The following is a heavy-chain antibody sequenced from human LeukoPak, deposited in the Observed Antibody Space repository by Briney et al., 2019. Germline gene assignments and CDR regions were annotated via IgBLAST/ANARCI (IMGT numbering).Heavy chain of an antibody. CDR1: GFTFSSYW. Sequence: GGSLRLSCAASGFTFSSYWMSWVRQAPGKGLEWVANIKQDGSEKYYVDSVKGRFTISRDNAKNSLYLQMNSLRAEDTAVYYCARDGHALLRYFAWPGFDPWGQGTLVTVSS. D-gene: IGHD3-9*01. J-gene: IGHJ5*02. CDR2: IKQDGSEK. CDR3: ARDGHALLRYFAWPGFDP. V-gene: IGHV3-7*01.